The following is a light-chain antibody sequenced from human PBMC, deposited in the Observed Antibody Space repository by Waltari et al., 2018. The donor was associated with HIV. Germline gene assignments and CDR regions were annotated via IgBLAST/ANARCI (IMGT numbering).Light chain of an antibody. V-gene: IGKV1-8*01. Sequence: AIRLTQSPSSFSASTGDRVTITCRASQNIGNSLAWYQHKLGSAPRLLIYGSSTLQKGVASRFSGSASGTNFTLTISCLQSEDFATFSCHQYHRYPQTFGQGTRVEMK. CDR1: QNIGNS. J-gene: IGKJ1*01. CDR2: GSS. CDR3: HQYHRYPQT.